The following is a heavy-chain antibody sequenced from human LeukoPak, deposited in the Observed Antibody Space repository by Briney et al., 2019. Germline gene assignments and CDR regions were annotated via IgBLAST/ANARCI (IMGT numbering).Heavy chain of an antibody. J-gene: IGHJ3*02. D-gene: IGHD4-23*01. V-gene: IGHV1-18*01. CDR2: ISAYNGNT. CDR1: GYTFTSYG. Sequence: ASVKASCKASGYTFTSYGISWVRQAPGQGLEWMGWISAYNGNTNYAQKFQGRVTMTTDTSTSTAYMELRSLRSDDTAVYYCARGEWVVTYRPSYDVFDIWGQGTMVPVSS. CDR3: ARGEWVVTYRPSYDVFDI.